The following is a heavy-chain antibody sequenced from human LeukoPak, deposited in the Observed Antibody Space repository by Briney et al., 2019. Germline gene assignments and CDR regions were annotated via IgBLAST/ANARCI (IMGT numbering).Heavy chain of an antibody. D-gene: IGHD6-19*01. CDR3: ARRGAVANAFDI. CDR1: GFTFSNAW. Sequence: PGGSLRLSCAASGFTFSNAWMSWVRQAPGKGLEWVGRIKSKTDGGTTDYAAPVKGRFTISRDNAKNSLYLQMNSLRAEDTAVYYCARRGAVANAFDIWGQGTMVTVSS. J-gene: IGHJ3*02. V-gene: IGHV3-15*01. CDR2: IKSKTDGGTT.